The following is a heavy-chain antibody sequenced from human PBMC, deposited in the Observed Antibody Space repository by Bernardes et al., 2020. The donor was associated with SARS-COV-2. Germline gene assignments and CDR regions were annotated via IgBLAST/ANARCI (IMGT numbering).Heavy chain of an antibody. CDR1: GDSVSSNSAA. CDR2: TYYRSKWYN. CDR3: ARAPLGYSSGWRVYYYYGMDV. J-gene: IGHJ6*02. V-gene: IGHV6-1*01. Sequence: TLSLTCAISGDSVSSNSAAWNWIRQSPSRGLEWLGRTYYRSKWYNDYAVSVKSRITINPDTSKNQFSLQLNSVTPEDTAVYYCARAPLGYSSGWRVYYYYGMDVWGQGTTVTVSS. D-gene: IGHD6-19*01.